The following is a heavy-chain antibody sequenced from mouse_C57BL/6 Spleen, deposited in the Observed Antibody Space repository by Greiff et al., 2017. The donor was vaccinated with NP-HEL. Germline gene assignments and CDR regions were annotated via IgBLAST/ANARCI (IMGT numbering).Heavy chain of an antibody. CDR2: INYDGSST. J-gene: IGHJ2*01. CDR3: AREQTAQAPYYFDY. D-gene: IGHD3-2*02. Sequence: EVKLMESEGGLVQPGSSMKLSCTASGFTFSDYYMAWVRQVPEKGLEWVANINYDGSSTYYLDSLKSRFIISRDNAKNILYLQMSSLKSEDTATYYCAREQTAQAPYYFDYWGQGTTLTVSS. CDR1: GFTFSDYY. V-gene: IGHV5-16*01.